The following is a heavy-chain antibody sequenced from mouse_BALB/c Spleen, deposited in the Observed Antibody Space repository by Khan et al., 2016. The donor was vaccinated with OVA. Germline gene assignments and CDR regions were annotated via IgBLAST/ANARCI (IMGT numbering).Heavy chain of an antibody. V-gene: IGHV1-4*01. CDR3: SRGGPYHGNDGAWFAY. D-gene: IGHD2-9*01. CDR2: INPTNIYT. Sequence: QVQLQQSGAELARPGASVKMSCKASGYTFTSYTIHWVKQRPGQGLEWIGYINPTNIYTNSNQKFRGKATLTADKSSRTAYMPLSSLTSEDSAVYYCSRGGPYHGNDGAWFAYWGQGTLVTVSA. J-gene: IGHJ3*01. CDR1: GYTFTSYT.